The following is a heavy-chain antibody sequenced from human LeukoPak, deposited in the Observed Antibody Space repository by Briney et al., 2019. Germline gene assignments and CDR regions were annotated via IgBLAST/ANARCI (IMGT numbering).Heavy chain of an antibody. Sequence: GGSLRLSCAASGFTFSSYAMHWVRQAPGKGLEWVAVISYDGSNKYYADSVKGRFTISRDNSKNTLYLQMNSLRAEDTAVYYCASPAVVQLGSYYYYGMDVWGQGTTVTVSS. CDR3: ASPAVVQLGSYYYYGMDV. V-gene: IGHV3-30*04. CDR1: GFTFSSYA. CDR2: ISYDGSNK. J-gene: IGHJ6*02. D-gene: IGHD1-1*01.